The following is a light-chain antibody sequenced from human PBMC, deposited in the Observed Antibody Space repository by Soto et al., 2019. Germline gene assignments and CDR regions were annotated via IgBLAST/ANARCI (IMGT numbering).Light chain of an antibody. J-gene: IGKJ2*01. CDR2: QVF. CDR3: MQGSLWPFT. V-gene: IGKV2-30*02. Sequence: DVVMTQSPLSLPVTLGQPASISCRSTQSFIHSNGNTYLTWFQQRPGQSPRSLIYQVFNRDSGVPDRFSGSGSGTDFTLKISRVEAEDVGVYYCMQGSLWPFTFGQGTRLEIK. CDR1: QSFIHSNGNTY.